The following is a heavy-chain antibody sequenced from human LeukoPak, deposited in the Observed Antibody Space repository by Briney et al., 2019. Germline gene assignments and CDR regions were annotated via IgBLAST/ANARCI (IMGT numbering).Heavy chain of an antibody. CDR1: GDSISSSTYY. J-gene: IGHJ4*02. CDR3: ARHGGPRSNRFQLPLDY. D-gene: IGHD3-16*01. V-gene: IGHV4-39*01. CDR2: IFDSGST. Sequence: SETLSLTCTLSGDSISSSTYYGCSIRQPPRNGPEWIVSIFDSGSTYYNPSPKSRVTISVHTSKNRFSLKLRSVTAADPAVYYCARHGGPRSNRFQLPLDYWGQGTLVTVSS.